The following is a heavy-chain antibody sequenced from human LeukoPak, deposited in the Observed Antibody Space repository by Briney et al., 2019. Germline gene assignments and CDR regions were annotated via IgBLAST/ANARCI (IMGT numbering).Heavy chain of an antibody. Sequence: GGSLRLSCAASGFTFSSYSMNWVRQAPGKGLEWISYISSSSSPIYYAGSVKGRFTTSRDNAKNSLYLQMNSLRVEDTAVYYCAKSGGQQLVAAYGMDVWAKGPRSPSP. V-gene: IGHV3-48*04. D-gene: IGHD6-13*01. CDR3: AKSGGQQLVAAYGMDV. CDR1: GFTFSSYS. CDR2: ISSSSSPI. J-gene: IGHJ6*02.